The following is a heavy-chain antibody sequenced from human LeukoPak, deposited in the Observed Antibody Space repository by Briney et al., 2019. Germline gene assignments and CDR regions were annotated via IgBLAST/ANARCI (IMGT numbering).Heavy chain of an antibody. CDR3: TRGVTTSDAFDI. CDR1: GFTFSGSA. V-gene: IGHV3-73*01. J-gene: IGHJ3*02. Sequence: GGSLRLSCAASGFTFSGSAMHWVRQASGRGLEWVGRIRNKANSYATTYAASVKGRFTISRDDSKHTAYLEMNSLKTEDTAVYYCTRGVTTSDAFDIWGQGTMVTVSS. D-gene: IGHD1-26*01. CDR2: IRNKANSYAT.